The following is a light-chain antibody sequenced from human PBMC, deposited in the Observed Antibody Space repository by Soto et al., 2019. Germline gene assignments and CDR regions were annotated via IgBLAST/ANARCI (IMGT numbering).Light chain of an antibody. V-gene: IGKV3-20*01. CDR1: QSVSSSY. CDR2: GAS. Sequence: EIVLTQSPGTLSLSPWERATLSCRASQSVSSSYLAWYQQKPGQAPRLLIYGASTRATGIPDRFSGSGSGTDFTLTISRLEPEDFAVYYCQQYGNLRTFGQGTKVDIK. J-gene: IGKJ1*01. CDR3: QQYGNLRT.